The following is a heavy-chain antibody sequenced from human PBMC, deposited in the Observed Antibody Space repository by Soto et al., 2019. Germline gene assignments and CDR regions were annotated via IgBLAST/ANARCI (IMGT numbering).Heavy chain of an antibody. CDR2: IYYSGST. J-gene: IGHJ5*02. D-gene: IGHD3-9*01. CDR1: GGSISSYY. CDR3: ARHRTYYDILTGYRGGDWFDP. Sequence: LSLTCTVSGGSISSYYWSWIRQPPGKGLEWIGYIYYSGSTNYNPSLKSRVTISVDTSKNQFSLKLSSVTAADTAVYYCARHRTYYDILTGYRGGDWFDPWGQGTLVTVSS. V-gene: IGHV4-59*08.